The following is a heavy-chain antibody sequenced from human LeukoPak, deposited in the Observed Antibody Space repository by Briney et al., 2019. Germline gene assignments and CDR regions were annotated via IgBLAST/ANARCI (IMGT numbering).Heavy chain of an antibody. CDR3: ARDGGGMIFGVVISYYYYGMDV. D-gene: IGHD3-3*01. CDR2: IIPILGIA. V-gene: IGHV1-69*04. Sequence: ASVKVSCKASGGTFSSYAISWVRQAPGQGLEWMGRIIPILGIANYAQKFQGRVTITADKSTSTAYMELSSLRSEDTAVYFCARDGGGMIFGVVISYYYYGMDVWGQGTTVTVSS. CDR1: GGTFSSYA. J-gene: IGHJ6*02.